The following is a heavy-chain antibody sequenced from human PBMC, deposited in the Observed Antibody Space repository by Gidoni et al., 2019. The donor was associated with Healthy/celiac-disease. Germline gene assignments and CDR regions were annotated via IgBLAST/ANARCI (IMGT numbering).Heavy chain of an antibody. CDR1: GFTFSSYA. J-gene: IGHJ4*02. V-gene: IGHV3-30*01. CDR2: ISYDGSNK. CDR3: ARDPTVNLFDY. D-gene: IGHD4-17*01. Sequence: QVQLVESVGVVVQPGRSLRLSCAASGFTFSSYAMHWVRQAPGKGIEWVAVISYDGSNKYYADSVKGRFTIARDNSKNTLYLKMNSLRAEDTAVYYCARDPTVNLFDYWGQGTLVTVSS.